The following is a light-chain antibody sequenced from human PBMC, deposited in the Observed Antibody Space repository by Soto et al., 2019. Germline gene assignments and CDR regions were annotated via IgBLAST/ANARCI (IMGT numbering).Light chain of an antibody. CDR2: DAS. CDR1: QSITTF. Sequence: DIQMTQSPSTLSASIGDRVTITCRASQSITTFLAWYQQKPGKAPQILIYDASKLEPGVPSRLSGGGSGTEFTLTISSLQPDDFAPYYCQQYSTYPLTLGGVTKVDIK. J-gene: IGKJ4*01. V-gene: IGKV1-5*01. CDR3: QQYSTYPLT.